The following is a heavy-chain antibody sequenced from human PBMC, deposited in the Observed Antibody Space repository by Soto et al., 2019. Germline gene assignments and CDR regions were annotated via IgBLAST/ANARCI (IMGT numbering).Heavy chain of an antibody. J-gene: IGHJ6*03. CDR1: GFTFSSDA. Sequence: EVQLVESGGGLAQPGGSPRLSCAASGFTFSSDAMDWVRQAPGKGLEYVSGISSNGIGTYYASSVKGRFTISRDNSRDTVYLQMDSLRPEDMAVYYSARRARADYYYMDVWGKGTTVTVS. CDR2: ISSNGIGT. CDR3: ARRARADYYYMDV. D-gene: IGHD6-6*01. V-gene: IGHV3-64*01.